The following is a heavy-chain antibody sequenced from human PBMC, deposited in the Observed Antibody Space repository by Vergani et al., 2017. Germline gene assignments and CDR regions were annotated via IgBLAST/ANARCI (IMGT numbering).Heavy chain of an antibody. CDR1: GASIRSSNYY. CDR3: ARGRYSSSSPGGWFDP. J-gene: IGHJ5*02. Sequence: QLQLQESGPGLVKPSATLSLTCSVSGASIRSSNYYWDWIRQPPGKGLEWIASIYYSGSTNYNPSLKSRVTISVDTSKNQFSLKLSSVTAADTAVYYCARGRYSSSSPGGWFDPWGQGTLVTVSS. V-gene: IGHV4-39*07. D-gene: IGHD6-13*01. CDR2: IYYSGST.